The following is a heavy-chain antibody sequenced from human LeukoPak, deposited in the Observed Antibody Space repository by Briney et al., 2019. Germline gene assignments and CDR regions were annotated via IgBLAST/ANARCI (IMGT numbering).Heavy chain of an antibody. CDR3: ARRVAAAGTVNDDY. V-gene: IGHV3-21*01. D-gene: IGHD6-13*01. CDR1: GFTFSSYS. CDR2: ISSSSSYI. J-gene: IGHJ4*02. Sequence: GGSLRLSCAASGFTFSSYSTNWVRQAPGKGLEGVSSISSSSSYIYYADSVKGRFTISRDNAKNSLYLQMNSLRAEDTAVYYCARRVAAAGTVNDDYWGQGTLVTVSS.